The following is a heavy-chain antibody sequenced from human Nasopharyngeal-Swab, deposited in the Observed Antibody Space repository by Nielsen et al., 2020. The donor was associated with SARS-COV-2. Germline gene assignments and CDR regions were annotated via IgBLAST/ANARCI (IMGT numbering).Heavy chain of an antibody. V-gene: IGHV1-69*13. J-gene: IGHJ5*02. CDR2: IIPIFGTA. D-gene: IGHD2-8*01. Sequence: SVKVSCKASGGTFSSYAISWVRQAPGQGLEWMGGIIPIFGTANYAQKFQGRVTITADESTSTAYMELSSLRSEDMAVYYCARELGICTNGVCYINNWFDPWGQGTLVTVSS. CDR3: ARELGICTNGVCYINNWFDP. CDR1: GGTFSSYA.